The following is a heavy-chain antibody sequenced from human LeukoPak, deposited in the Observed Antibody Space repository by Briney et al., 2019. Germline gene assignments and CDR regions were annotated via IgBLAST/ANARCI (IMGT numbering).Heavy chain of an antibody. V-gene: IGHV4-34*01. CDR3: ARGVAARAFDY. Sequence: SETLSLTCAVYGGSFSGYYWSWIRQPPGKGLEWIGEINHSGSTNYNPSLKSRVTISVDTSKHQFSLKRSSVTAADTAVYYCARGVAARAFDYWGQGTLVTVSS. J-gene: IGHJ4*02. CDR2: INHSGST. D-gene: IGHD6-6*01. CDR1: GGSFSGYY.